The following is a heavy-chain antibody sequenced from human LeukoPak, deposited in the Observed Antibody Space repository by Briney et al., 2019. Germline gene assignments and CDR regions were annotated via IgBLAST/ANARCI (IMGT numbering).Heavy chain of an antibody. D-gene: IGHD6-13*01. J-gene: IGHJ4*02. CDR3: ARYSSSGKGDY. V-gene: IGHV4-38-2*01. Sequence: SETLSLTCFVSGYSLSRGYYWGWIRQPPGKGLEWIGNIYHVGSTYYNSSLKSPVTMSVDTAKNQFSLQLSSVTAADTAVYYCARYSSSGKGDYWGQGTLVTVSS. CDR1: GYSLSRGYY. CDR2: IYHVGST.